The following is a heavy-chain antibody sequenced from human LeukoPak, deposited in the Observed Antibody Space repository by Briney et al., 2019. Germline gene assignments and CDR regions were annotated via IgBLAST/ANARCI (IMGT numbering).Heavy chain of an antibody. V-gene: IGHV5-51*01. J-gene: IGHJ5*02. CDR2: VYPGDSDT. CDR1: GYSLTSYW. Sequence: GESLKISCKGSGYSLTSYWIGWVRQMPGKGLEWMGIVYPGDSDTRYSPSFQGQVTISADKSISTAYLQWSSLKASDTAMYYFSRLGDSDYYESSGYYSHWFDPWGQGTLVTVSS. D-gene: IGHD3-22*01. CDR3: SRLGDSDYYESSGYYSHWFDP.